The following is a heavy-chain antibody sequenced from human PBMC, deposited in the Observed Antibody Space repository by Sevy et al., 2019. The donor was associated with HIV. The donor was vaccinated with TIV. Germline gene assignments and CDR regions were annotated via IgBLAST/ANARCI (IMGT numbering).Heavy chain of an antibody. CDR3: ARVGSAPKEDSGYEDALDI. V-gene: IGHV3-7*01. D-gene: IGHD5-12*01. Sequence: GGALRLSCAASGFSFSSYWMRWVRQAPGKGLEWVANIKQDGSEKYYVDSVKGRFTISRDDAKNSLYLQMNGLGVEDTAVYYCARVGSAPKEDSGYEDALDIWGQGKMVTVSS. J-gene: IGHJ3*02. CDR1: GFSFSSYW. CDR2: IKQDGSEK.